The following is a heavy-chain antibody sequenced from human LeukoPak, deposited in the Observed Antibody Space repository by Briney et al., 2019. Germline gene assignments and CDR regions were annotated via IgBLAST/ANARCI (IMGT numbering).Heavy chain of an antibody. D-gene: IGHD3-22*01. CDR3: AKDYDSSGYYSSEKDY. CDR1: GFTFSSYA. Sequence: PGGSLRLSCAASGFTFSSYAMSWVRQAPGKGLEWVSAISGSGGSTYYADSVKGRFTISRDNSKNTLYLQMNSLRAEDTAVYYCAKDYDSSGYYSSEKDYWGQGTLVTVSS. J-gene: IGHJ4*02. V-gene: IGHV3-23*01. CDR2: ISGSGGST.